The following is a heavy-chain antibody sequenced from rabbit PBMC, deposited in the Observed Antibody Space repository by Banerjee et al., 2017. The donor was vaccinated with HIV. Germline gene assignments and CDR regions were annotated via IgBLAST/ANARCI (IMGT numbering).Heavy chain of an antibody. CDR3: ARKISYSYGDTGYFDL. J-gene: IGHJ4*01. Sequence: QEQLVESGGGLVQPEGYLTLTCKASGFDLSSYYYMCWVRQAPGKGLELIGTIYAGSSGTTYYATWAKGRFPISKTSSTTVDLKMTSLTAADTATYFCARKISYSYGDTGYFDLWGPGTLVTVS. V-gene: IGHV1S45*01. D-gene: IGHD6-1*01. CDR2: IYAGSSGTT. CDR1: GFDLSSYYY.